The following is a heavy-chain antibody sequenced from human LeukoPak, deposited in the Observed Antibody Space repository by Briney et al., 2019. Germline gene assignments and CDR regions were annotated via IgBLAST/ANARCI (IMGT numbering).Heavy chain of an antibody. CDR3: ARDTDSSGYYYQFAY. D-gene: IGHD3-22*01. Sequence: SETLSLTCTVSGGSISSYYWSWIRQPAGKGLEWIGRIYTSGSTNYNPSLKSRVTMSVDTSKNQFSLKLSSVTAADTAVYYCARDTDSSGYYYQFAYWGQGTLVTVSS. V-gene: IGHV4-4*07. CDR1: GGSISSYY. CDR2: IYTSGST. J-gene: IGHJ4*02.